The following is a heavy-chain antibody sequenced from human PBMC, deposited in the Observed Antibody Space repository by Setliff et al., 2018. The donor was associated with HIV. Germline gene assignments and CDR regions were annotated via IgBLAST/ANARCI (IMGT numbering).Heavy chain of an antibody. CDR2: IHHGGST. Sequence: SETLSLTCAVSGYSISSGYYWGWIRQPPGKGLEWIGSIHHGGSTDYSPSLKSRVTISLEPSKNQFSLKLSSVTAADTAVYYCARVVYNSSGYYYLGAFDIWGQGTMVTVSS. D-gene: IGHD3-22*01. V-gene: IGHV4-38-2*01. CDR3: ARVVYNSSGYYYLGAFDI. CDR1: GYSISSGYY. J-gene: IGHJ3*02.